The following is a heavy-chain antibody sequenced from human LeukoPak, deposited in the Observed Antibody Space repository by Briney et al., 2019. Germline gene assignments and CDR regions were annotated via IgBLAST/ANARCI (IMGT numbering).Heavy chain of an antibody. J-gene: IGHJ6*03. Sequence: ASVKVSCKAPGDTFSSHAIAWVRQAPGQGPEWMGGIVPISGIADYAQKFQGRVTITADESTTTAYMELRSLTSDDTAVYYCARGLQYQLSKALRYYYMDVWGEGTTVTVSS. CDR3: ARGLQYQLSKALRYYYMDV. CDR2: IVPISGIA. V-gene: IGHV1-69*01. D-gene: IGHD2-2*01. CDR1: GDTFSSHA.